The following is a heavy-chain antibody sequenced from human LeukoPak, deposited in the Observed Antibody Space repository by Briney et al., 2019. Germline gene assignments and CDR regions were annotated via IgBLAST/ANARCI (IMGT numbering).Heavy chain of an antibody. V-gene: IGHV1-8*03. J-gene: IGHJ6*03. Sequence: ASVTVSCKASVYTFTSYDINWVRQATGQGLEWMGWMNPNSGNTGYAQKFQGRATITRNTSISTAYMELSSLRSEDTAVYYCARAGLVVVTAENFYYMDVWGKGTTVTVSS. CDR1: VYTFTSYD. CDR3: ARAGLVVVTAENFYYMDV. D-gene: IGHD2-21*02. CDR2: MNPNSGNT.